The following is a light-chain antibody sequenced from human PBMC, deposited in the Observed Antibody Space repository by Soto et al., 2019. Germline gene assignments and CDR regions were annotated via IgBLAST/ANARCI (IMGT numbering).Light chain of an antibody. CDR1: CGHSSFA. CDR3: QTWGTGIV. V-gene: IGLV4-69*01. J-gene: IGLJ2*01. CDR2: INSDGSH. Sequence: QSVLTQSPSASASLGASVKLTCTLSCGHSSFAIAWHQQQPEKGPRYLMKINSDGSHTKGDGIPDRFSGSGSGAERYLTISSLQSEDEAEYYCQTWGTGIVFGGGTKVTVL.